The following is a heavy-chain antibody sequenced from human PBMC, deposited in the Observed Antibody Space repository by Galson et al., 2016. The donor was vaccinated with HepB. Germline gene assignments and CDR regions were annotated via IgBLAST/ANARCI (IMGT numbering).Heavy chain of an antibody. CDR3: ARPISGTSLRDFDY. CDR1: GASNIMNKYF. Sequence: SETLSLTCSVSGASNIMNKYFWGWIRQPPGKGLEWIGSMFSTGSSYFNLSLKSRVSMSIDTSTNRLSLKLRSVTAADTAFYYWARPISGTSLRDFDYWGQGILVTVSS. CDR2: MFSTGSS. V-gene: IGHV4-39*02. J-gene: IGHJ4*02. D-gene: IGHD1-20*01.